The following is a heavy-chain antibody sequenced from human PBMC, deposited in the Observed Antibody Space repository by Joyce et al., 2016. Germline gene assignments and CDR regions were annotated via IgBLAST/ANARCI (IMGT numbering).Heavy chain of an antibody. V-gene: IGHV5-51*01. D-gene: IGHD6-6*01. CDR2: IYPHDSDT. CDR3: ARLTSAAASPVY. J-gene: IGHJ4*02. CDR1: GYSFDTYW. Sequence: GESLRISCQASGYSFDTYWIGWVRQMPGKGLEWMGIIYPHDSDTRYTPSFEGQVTVSADKSNTSVYLHWSSLKASDTAIYYCARLTSAAASPVYWGQGTLVIVSS.